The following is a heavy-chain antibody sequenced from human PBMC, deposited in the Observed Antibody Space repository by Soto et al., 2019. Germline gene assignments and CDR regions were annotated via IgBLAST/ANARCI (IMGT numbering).Heavy chain of an antibody. V-gene: IGHV3-33*01. J-gene: IGHJ6*04. CDR3: ARTTAAGTWYYYYGMDV. CDR1: GFTFSSYG. Sequence: QVQLVESGGGVVQPGRSLRLSCAASGFTFSSYGMHWVRQAPGKGLEWVAVIWYDGGNKYYADSVKGRFTISRDNSKNTLYLQMNSLRAEDTAVYYCARTTAAGTWYYYYGMDVWGKGTTVTVSS. D-gene: IGHD6-13*01. CDR2: IWYDGGNK.